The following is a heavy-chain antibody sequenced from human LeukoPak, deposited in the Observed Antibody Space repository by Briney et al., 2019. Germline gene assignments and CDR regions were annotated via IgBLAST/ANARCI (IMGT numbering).Heavy chain of an antibody. J-gene: IGHJ6*03. CDR1: GFTFSNYA. Sequence: GGSLRLSCAASGFTFSNYAMSWVRQAPGKGLEWVSSISDNGGSTYYADSVKGRFTISRDNSKNTLYLQMNSLRAEDTAVYFCAKSPRAYYWYHMDIWGKGTTVTVSS. CDR2: ISDNGGST. CDR3: AKSPRAYYWYHMDI. V-gene: IGHV3-23*01.